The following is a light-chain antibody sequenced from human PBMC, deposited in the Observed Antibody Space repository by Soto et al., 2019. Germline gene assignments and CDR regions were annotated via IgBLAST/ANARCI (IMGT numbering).Light chain of an antibody. V-gene: IGKV1-5*01. CDR2: DAS. CDR3: QQYNSYSWT. CDR1: QSVSSNY. Sequence: MTQSPATLSVSPGERATLSCRASQSVSSNYLAWYQQKPGKAPKLLIYDASTLESGVPSRFSGSRSGTEFTLTISSLQPDDFATYYCQQYNSYSWTFGQGTKVDIK. J-gene: IGKJ1*01.